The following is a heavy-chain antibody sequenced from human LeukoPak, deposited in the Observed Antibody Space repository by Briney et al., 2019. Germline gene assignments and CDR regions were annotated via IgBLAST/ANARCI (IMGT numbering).Heavy chain of an antibody. D-gene: IGHD1-26*01. CDR3: AHGGGSYGDV. CDR1: GYTFTGYY. Sequence: GASVKVSRKASGYTFTGYYMHWVRQAPGQGLEWMGRIDPNSGGTSYALKFQGRVTMTRDPSISTDYMELSRLRPDDTAVYYCAHGGGSYGDVWGQGTVVTVSS. CDR2: IDPNSGGT. J-gene: IGHJ3*01. V-gene: IGHV1-2*06.